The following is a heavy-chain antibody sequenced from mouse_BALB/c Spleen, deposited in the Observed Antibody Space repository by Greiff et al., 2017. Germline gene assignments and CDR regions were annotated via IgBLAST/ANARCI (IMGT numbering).Heavy chain of an antibody. CDR2: IYPGSGST. V-gene: IGHV1-77*01. CDR1: GYTFTDYV. Sequence: QVQLQQSGPELVKPGASVKMSCKASGYTFTDYVISWVKQRTGQGLEWIGEIYPGSGSTYYNENFKGKATLTADKSYNTAYMQLSSLTSEDSAVYFCARYYGNYVGYFDVWGAGTTVTVSS. J-gene: IGHJ1*01. D-gene: IGHD2-1*01. CDR3: ARYYGNYVGYFDV.